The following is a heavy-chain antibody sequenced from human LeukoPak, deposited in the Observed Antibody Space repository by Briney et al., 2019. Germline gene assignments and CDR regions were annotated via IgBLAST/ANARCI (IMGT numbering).Heavy chain of an antibody. CDR3: ARGYIDNLGYSPRSAFDK. CDR1: GFSFGSYS. CDR2: ISSTSRSSYI. Sequence: GGSLRLSCAASGFSFGSYSMNWVRQAPGKGLEWVSSISSTSRSSYIFCAESVEGRFTISRDNTKNSLFLQMNSLIAEDTAVYYCARGYIDNLGYSPRSAFDKWGQGTLVTVSS. D-gene: IGHD3-22*01. V-gene: IGHV3-21*01. J-gene: IGHJ4*02.